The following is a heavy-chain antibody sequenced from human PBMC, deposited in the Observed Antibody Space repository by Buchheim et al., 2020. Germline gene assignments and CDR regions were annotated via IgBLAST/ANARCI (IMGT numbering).Heavy chain of an antibody. CDR3: ARSGLGALGTIWSLTYYFDY. CDR2: ISSSSSYI. CDR1: GFTFSSYS. J-gene: IGHJ4*02. D-gene: IGHD3-10*01. V-gene: IGHV3-21*01. Sequence: EVQLVESGGGLVKPGGSLRLSCAASGFTFSSYSMNWVRQAPGKGLEWVSSISSSSSYIYYADSVKGRFTISRDNAKNSLYLQMNSLRAEDTAVYYCARSGLGALGTIWSLTYYFDYWGQGTL.